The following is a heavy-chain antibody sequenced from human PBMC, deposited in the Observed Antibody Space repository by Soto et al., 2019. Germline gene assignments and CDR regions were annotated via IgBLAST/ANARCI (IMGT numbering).Heavy chain of an antibody. CDR2: TSFDGSNK. D-gene: IGHD1-20*01. J-gene: IGHJ3*02. Sequence: GGSLRLSCAASAFTFSGYSMHWVRQAPGKGLEWVAVTSFDGSNKDYADSVKGRFTISRENSKNTLYLEMSSLRAEDTATYYCARHGRITVTGDGFDSWGQGTVVTVSS. CDR3: ARHGRITVTGDGFDS. V-gene: IGHV3-30*04. CDR1: AFTFSGYS.